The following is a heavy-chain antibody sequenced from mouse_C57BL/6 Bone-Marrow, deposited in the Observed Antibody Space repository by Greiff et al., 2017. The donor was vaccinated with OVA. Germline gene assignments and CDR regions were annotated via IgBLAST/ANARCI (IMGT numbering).Heavy chain of an antibody. D-gene: IGHD2-3*01. V-gene: IGHV5-17*01. CDR2: ISSGSSTI. CDR3: ARPGDGYYAFAY. CDR1: GFTFSDYG. J-gene: IGHJ3*01. Sequence: EVKLMESGGGLVKPGGSLKLSCAASGFTFSDYGMHWVRQAPEKGLEWVAYISSGSSTIYYADTVKGRFTIPRDNAKNTLFLQMTSLRSEDTAMYYCARPGDGYYAFAYWGQGTLVTVSA.